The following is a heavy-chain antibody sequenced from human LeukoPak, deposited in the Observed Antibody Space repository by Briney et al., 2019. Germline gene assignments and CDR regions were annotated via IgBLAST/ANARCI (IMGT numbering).Heavy chain of an antibody. CDR2: GSGSGGST. D-gene: IGHD5-12*01. V-gene: IGHV3-23*01. J-gene: IGHJ4*02. Sequence: PGGSLRLSCAASGFTFSSYAMSWVRQAPGQGLEWVSGGSGSGGSTYYADSVKGRFTISRDNSKNTLYLQMNSLRAEDTAVYYCAKDLDIVATITGNWGQGTLVTVSS. CDR1: GFTFSSYA. CDR3: AKDLDIVATITGN.